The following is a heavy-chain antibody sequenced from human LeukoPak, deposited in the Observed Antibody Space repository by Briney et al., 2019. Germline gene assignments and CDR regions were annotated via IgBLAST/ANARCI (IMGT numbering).Heavy chain of an antibody. Sequence: GESLKISCKGSGYSFTSHWIGWARQMPGKGLEWMGIVHPRDSATTYSPSFEGQVSISADNSISTAYLQWRSLKASDSAIYYCTGDFGSETGVGYWGQGTLVTVSS. D-gene: IGHD3-10*01. J-gene: IGHJ4*02. V-gene: IGHV5-51*01. CDR1: GYSFTSHW. CDR3: TGDFGSETGVGY. CDR2: VHPRDSAT.